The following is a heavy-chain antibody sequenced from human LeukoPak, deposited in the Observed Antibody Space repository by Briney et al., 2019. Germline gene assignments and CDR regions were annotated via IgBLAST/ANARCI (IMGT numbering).Heavy chain of an antibody. V-gene: IGHV1-69*05. CDR3: ARGGSVNYSYYYMDV. CDR2: IIPIFGTA. J-gene: IGHJ6*03. D-gene: IGHD3-16*01. CDR1: GGTFSSYA. Sequence: SVKVSCKASGGTFSSYAISWVRQAPGQGLEWMGGIIPIFGTANYAQKFQGRVTITTDESTSTAYMELSSLRSEDTAVYYCARGGSVNYSYYYMDVWGKGTTVTVSS.